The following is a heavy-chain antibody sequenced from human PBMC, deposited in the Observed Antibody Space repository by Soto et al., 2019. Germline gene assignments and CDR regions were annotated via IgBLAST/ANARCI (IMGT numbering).Heavy chain of an antibody. J-gene: IGHJ3*02. CDR2: INPSGGST. D-gene: IGHD3-3*01. V-gene: IGHV1-46*01. CDR1: GYTFTSYY. CDR3: ARNFGDAFDI. Sequence: QVQLVQSGAEVKKPGASVKVSCKASGYTFTSYYMHWVRQAPGQGLEWMGIINPSGGSTSYAQKFQGRVTMTMDTSTTTLYMEPSSLRSEDTAVYYCARNFGDAFDIWAQGTMVTVSS.